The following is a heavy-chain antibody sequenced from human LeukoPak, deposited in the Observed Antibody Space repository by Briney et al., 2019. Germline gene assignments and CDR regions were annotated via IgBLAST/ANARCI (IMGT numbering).Heavy chain of an antibody. CDR1: GGSISSSSYY. J-gene: IGHJ4*02. CDR3: ARLELIAAPGDY. V-gene: IGHV4-39*01. Sequence: PSETLSPICTVSGGSISSSSYYWGWIRQPPGKGLEWIGSIYYSGSTYYNPSLKSRVTISVDTSKNQFSLKLSSVTAADTAVYYCARLELIAAPGDYWGQGSMVAVSS. D-gene: IGHD6-13*01. CDR2: IYYSGST.